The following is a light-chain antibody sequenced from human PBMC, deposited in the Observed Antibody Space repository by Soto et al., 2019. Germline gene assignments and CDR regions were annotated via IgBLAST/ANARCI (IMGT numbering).Light chain of an antibody. CDR1: SSDVGGYKY. J-gene: IGLJ2*01. CDR2: EVS. V-gene: IGLV2-14*01. CDR3: RSYSSSSTLV. Sequence: QSALTQPASVSGSPGQSITISCTGTSSDVGGYKYVSWYQQYPGKAPKLMIYEVSDRPSGVSNRFSGSKSANTASLTISGLQAEDEAEYYCRSYSSSSTLVFGGGTKLTVL.